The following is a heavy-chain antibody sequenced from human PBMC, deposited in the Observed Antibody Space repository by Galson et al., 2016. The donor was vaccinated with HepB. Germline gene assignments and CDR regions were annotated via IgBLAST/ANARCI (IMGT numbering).Heavy chain of an antibody. CDR1: GYTFTTYG. J-gene: IGHJ5*02. D-gene: IGHD4-23*01. CDR3: SRESRPTTNSRDP. CDR2: ISAYNGNT. Sequence: SCKASGYTFTTYGFNWVRQAPGQGLEWMGWISAYNGNTNYAQKFQGRPTLTTNTSMNTAYMEPRSLISDDTAVYSWSRESRPTTNSRDPWGQGTLITVSS. V-gene: IGHV1-18*01.